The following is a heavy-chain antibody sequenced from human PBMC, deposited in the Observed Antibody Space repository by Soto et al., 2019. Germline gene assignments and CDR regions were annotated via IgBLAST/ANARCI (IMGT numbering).Heavy chain of an antibody. CDR2: ISGSGGST. CDR3: AKDRGHYYDSSGYYSAYWYFDL. D-gene: IGHD3-22*01. V-gene: IGHV3-23*01. J-gene: IGHJ2*01. CDR1: GFTFSSYA. Sequence: GGSLRLSCAASGFTFSSYAMSWVRQAPGKGLEWVSAISGSGGSTYYADSVKGRFTISRDNSKNTLYLQMNSLRAEDTAVYYCAKDRGHYYDSSGYYSAYWYFDLWGRGTLVTVSS.